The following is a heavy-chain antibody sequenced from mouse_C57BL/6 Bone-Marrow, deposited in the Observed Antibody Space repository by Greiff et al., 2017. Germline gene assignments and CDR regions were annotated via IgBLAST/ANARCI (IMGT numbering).Heavy chain of an antibody. CDR2: INPSNGGT. J-gene: IGHJ2*01. CDR3: ARWDWDVPYFDY. Sequence: QVQLQQPETELVKPGASVKLSCKASGYTFTSYWMHWVKQRPGQGLEWIGNINPSNGGTNYNEKFKSKATLTVDKSSSTAYMQLSSLTSEDSAVYYCARWDWDVPYFDYWGQGTTLTVSS. CDR1: GYTFTSYW. V-gene: IGHV1-53*01. D-gene: IGHD4-1*01.